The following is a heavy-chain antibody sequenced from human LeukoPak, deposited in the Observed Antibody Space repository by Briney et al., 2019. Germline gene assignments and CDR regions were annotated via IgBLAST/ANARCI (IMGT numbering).Heavy chain of an antibody. Sequence: GGSLRLSCAASGFTFSTYAMSWVRQAPGKGLEWVSGLSPSGGNPIYADSVKGRFTISRDNSENTMFLQMNSLRVEDTAVYYCANELSGGWSFDYSGQGALVTVSS. V-gene: IGHV3-23*01. CDR1: GFTFSTYA. D-gene: IGHD6-19*01. CDR3: ANELSGGWSFDY. J-gene: IGHJ4*02. CDR2: LSPSGGNP.